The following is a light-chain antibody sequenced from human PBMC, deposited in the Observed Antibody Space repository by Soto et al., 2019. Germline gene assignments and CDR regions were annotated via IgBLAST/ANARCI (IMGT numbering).Light chain of an antibody. J-gene: IGLJ1*01. CDR1: SSDVGGYNH. V-gene: IGLV2-8*01. CDR2: DVS. CDR3: SSYAGSNSLI. Sequence: QSVLTQPPSASGSLGQSVTISCTGTSSDVGGYNHVSWYQQHPGKAPKLLIYDVSHRPSGVPDRFSGSKSGNTASLTVSGLQADDEVDYYCSSYAGSNSLIFGTGTKVTVL.